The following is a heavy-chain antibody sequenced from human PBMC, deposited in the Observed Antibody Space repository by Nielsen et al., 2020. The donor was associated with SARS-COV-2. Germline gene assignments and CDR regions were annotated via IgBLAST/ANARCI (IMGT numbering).Heavy chain of an antibody. D-gene: IGHD3-9*01. J-gene: IGHJ6*02. CDR2: ISYDGSNK. V-gene: IGHV3-33*05. Sequence: WIRQPPGKGLEWVAVISYDGSNKYYADSVKGRFTISRDNANNSVFLQMNSLRAEDTAVYYCARDHILTGYYPHYFYYGLDVWGLGTTVTVSS. CDR3: ARDHILTGYYPHYFYYGLDV.